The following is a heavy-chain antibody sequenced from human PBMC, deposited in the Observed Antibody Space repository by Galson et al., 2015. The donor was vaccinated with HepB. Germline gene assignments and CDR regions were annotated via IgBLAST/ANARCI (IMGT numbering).Heavy chain of an antibody. CDR3: ARTLSSSGVYFDY. J-gene: IGHJ4*02. Sequence: SLRLSCAASGFTVSSNYMSWVRQAPGKGLEWVSVIYSGGSTYYADSVKGRFTISRDNSKNTLYLQMNSLRAEDTAVYYCARTLSSSGVYFDYWGQGTLVTVSS. D-gene: IGHD6-6*01. CDR1: GFTVSSNY. V-gene: IGHV3-53*01. CDR2: IYSGGST.